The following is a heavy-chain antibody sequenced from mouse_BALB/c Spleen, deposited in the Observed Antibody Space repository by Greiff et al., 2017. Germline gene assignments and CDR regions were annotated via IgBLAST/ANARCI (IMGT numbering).Heavy chain of an antibody. V-gene: IGHV2-6-7*01. J-gene: IGHJ4*01. Sequence: VKLMESGPGLVAPSQSLSITCTVSGFSLTGYGVNWVRQPPGKGLEWLGMIWGDGSTDYNSALKSRLSISKDNSKSQVFLKMNSLQTDDTARYYCARDRYYGSSYDYYAMDYWGQGTSVTVSS. CDR2: IWGDGST. CDR3: ARDRYYGSSYDYYAMDY. D-gene: IGHD1-1*01. CDR1: GFSLTGYG.